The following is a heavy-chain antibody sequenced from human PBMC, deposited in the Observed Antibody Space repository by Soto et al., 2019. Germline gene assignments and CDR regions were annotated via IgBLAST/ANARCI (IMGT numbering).Heavy chain of an antibody. CDR3: ARHRDYNRSGSWFDY. CDR1: DGSIRNSRYY. J-gene: IGHJ4*02. CDR2: IFYSGST. Sequence: SETMSLTCTVSDGSIRNSRYYWSWISKPPGKGLEWIGSIFYSGSTYYSPSLKSRVTISRDTSKNQFSLKLSSVTAADTAVYYCARHRDYNRSGSWFDYWGQRTLDTVSP. V-gene: IGHV4-39*01. D-gene: IGHD3-10*01.